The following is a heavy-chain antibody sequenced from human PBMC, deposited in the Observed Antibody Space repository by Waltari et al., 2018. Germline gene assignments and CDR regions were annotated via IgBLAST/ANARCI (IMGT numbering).Heavy chain of an antibody. CDR2: MNPNSGGT. V-gene: IGHV1-2*02. J-gene: IGHJ4*02. D-gene: IGHD2-15*01. CDR1: EYTFIDHY. Sequence: QVHLLQSGTQVNKPGGSASVSCKASEYTFIDHYIHWVRQAPGQGLEWMGWMNPNSGGTNDAQKFQGRVTMTRDTSTSTAYMELTRMTSDDTAIYYCARDGGFDFWGQGSLVTVSS. CDR3: ARDGGFDF.